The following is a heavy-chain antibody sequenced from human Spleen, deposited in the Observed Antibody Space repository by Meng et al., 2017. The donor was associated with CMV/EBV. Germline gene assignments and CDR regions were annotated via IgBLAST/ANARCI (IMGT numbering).Heavy chain of an antibody. D-gene: IGHD2-2*01. CDR3: ARLVPAADYYYYYGMDV. V-gene: IGHV4-61*01. Sequence: SETLSLTCTVSGGSVSSGTYYWSWIRQPPGKGLEWIGYIYYSGSTNYNPSLKSRVTISIDTSKKEFSLRLSSVTAADTAVYYCARLVPAADYYYYYGMDVWGQGTTVTVSS. CDR1: GGSVSSGTYY. CDR2: IYYSGST. J-gene: IGHJ6*02.